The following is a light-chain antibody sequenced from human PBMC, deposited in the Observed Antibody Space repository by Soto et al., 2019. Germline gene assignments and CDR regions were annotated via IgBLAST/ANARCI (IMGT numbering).Light chain of an antibody. Sequence: ESVLTQSPGTLTLSPGERATLSCRASQSVSSSYLAWYQQKPGQAPRLLIYDASNRATGTPARFSGSGSGTDFTLTISSLEPEDFAVYYCQQRSNWPPSITFGQATRLEIK. CDR2: DAS. CDR3: QQRSNWPPSIT. J-gene: IGKJ5*01. V-gene: IGKV3-11*01. CDR1: QSVSSSY.